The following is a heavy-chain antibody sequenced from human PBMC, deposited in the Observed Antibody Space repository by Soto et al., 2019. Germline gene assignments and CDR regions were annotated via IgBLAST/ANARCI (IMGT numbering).Heavy chain of an antibody. Sequence: GGSLRLSCATSGFTFSSYSMNSVRQAPGKGLEWVSSISSSSSYIYYADSVKGRFTISRDNAKNSLYLQMNSLRAEDTAVYYCARDGGYGDFDYWGQGTLVTVSS. J-gene: IGHJ4*02. V-gene: IGHV3-21*01. D-gene: IGHD5-12*01. CDR2: ISSSSSYI. CDR1: GFTFSSYS. CDR3: ARDGGYGDFDY.